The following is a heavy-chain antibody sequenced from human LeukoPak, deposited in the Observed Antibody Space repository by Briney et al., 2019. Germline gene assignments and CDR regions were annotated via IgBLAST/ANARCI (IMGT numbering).Heavy chain of an antibody. CDR1: GGTFSSYA. Sequence: WVKVSCKASGGTFSSYAISWVRQAPGQGLEWMGGIIPIFGTANYAQKFQGRVTITADESTSTAYMELSSLRSEDTAVYYCASPSHSGIGYTDYWGQGTLVTVSS. J-gene: IGHJ4*02. V-gene: IGHV1-69*01. CDR2: IIPIFGTA. CDR3: ASPSHSGIGYTDY. D-gene: IGHD3-22*01.